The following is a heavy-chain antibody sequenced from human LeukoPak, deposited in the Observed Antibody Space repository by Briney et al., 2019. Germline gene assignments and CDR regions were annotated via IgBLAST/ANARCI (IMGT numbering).Heavy chain of an antibody. D-gene: IGHD6-13*01. V-gene: IGHV3-21*01. Sequence: PGGSLRLSCAASGFTFSSYSMHWVRQAPGKGLEWVSSISSGSGYIYSADSVKGRFTISRDNTKNSLYLQMNSLGAEDTAVYYCARSTSASGTGDYWGQGTLATVSS. CDR1: GFTFSSYS. J-gene: IGHJ4*02. CDR3: ARSTSASGTGDY. CDR2: ISSGSGYI.